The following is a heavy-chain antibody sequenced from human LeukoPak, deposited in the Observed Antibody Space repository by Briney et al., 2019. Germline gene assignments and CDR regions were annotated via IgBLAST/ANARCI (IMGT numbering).Heavy chain of an antibody. J-gene: IGHJ4*02. CDR3: ARTYCTNGVCYYSSGWSFDY. V-gene: IGHV1-69*05. CDR2: IIPIFGTA. D-gene: IGHD2-8*01. Sequence: ASVKVSCKASGGTFSCYAISWVRQAPGQGLEWMGRIIPIFGTANYAQKFQGRVTITTDESTSTAYMELSSLRSEDTAVYYCARTYCTNGVCYYSSGWSFDYWGQGTLVTVSS. CDR1: GGTFSCYA.